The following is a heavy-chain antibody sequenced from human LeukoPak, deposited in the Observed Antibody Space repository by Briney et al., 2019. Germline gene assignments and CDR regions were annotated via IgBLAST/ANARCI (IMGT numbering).Heavy chain of an antibody. J-gene: IGHJ1*01. V-gene: IGHV3-48*04. Sequence: PGGSLRLSCAASGFTFSSYSMNWVRQAPGKGLEWVSYISSSSSTIYYVDSVKGRFTISRDNAKNSLYLQMDSLRAEDTAVYYCARGEGYCSSTSCYNGYSQQWGQGTLVTVSS. CDR3: ARGEGYCSSTSCYNGYSQQ. CDR2: ISSSSSTI. CDR1: GFTFSSYS. D-gene: IGHD2-2*02.